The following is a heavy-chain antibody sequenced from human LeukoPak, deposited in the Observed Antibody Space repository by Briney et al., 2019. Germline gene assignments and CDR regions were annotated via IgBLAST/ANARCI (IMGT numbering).Heavy chain of an antibody. Sequence: KPSETLSLTCTVSGGSISSTSYYWDWIRQPPGEGLEWIGSIYFSGSTYYSPSLKSRVTISVDPSTNQFSLKLSSVTAADTAVYFCARHQWLGPFDSWGQGTLVTVSS. CDR2: IYFSGST. CDR3: ARHQWLGPFDS. J-gene: IGHJ4*02. V-gene: IGHV4-39*01. D-gene: IGHD6-19*01. CDR1: GGSISSTSYY.